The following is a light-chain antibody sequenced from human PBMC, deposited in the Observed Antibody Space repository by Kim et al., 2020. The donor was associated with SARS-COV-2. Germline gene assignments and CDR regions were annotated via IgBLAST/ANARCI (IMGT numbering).Light chain of an antibody. V-gene: IGKV1-12*01. Sequence: DIQMTQSPSSVSASVGDRVNITCRASQGISSWLVWYQQKPGKAPKLLIYAASSLQSGVPSRFSGSGSGTDFTLTISSLQPEDFATYYCQQANSFPYTFGQGTKLEI. CDR1: QGISSW. J-gene: IGKJ2*01. CDR2: AAS. CDR3: QQANSFPYT.